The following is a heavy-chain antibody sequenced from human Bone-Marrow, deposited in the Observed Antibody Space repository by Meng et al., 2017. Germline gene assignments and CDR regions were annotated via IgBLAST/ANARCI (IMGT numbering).Heavy chain of an antibody. CDR2: IYYSGST. D-gene: IGHD6-19*01. V-gene: IGHV4-31*11. J-gene: IGHJ4*02. Sequence: QLQPQQWGAGLLKPSETLSLTCAVYGGSFSSGGNYWSWIRQHPGKGLEWIGYIYYSGSTNYNPSLKSRVTISVDKSKNQFSLKLSSVTAADTAVYYCAIEYSSGIDYWGQGTLVTVSS. CDR1: GGSFSSGGNY. CDR3: AIEYSSGIDY.